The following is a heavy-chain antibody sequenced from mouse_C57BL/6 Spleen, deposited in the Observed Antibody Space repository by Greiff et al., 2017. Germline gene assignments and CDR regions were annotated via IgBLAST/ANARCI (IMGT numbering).Heavy chain of an antibody. J-gene: IGHJ3*01. D-gene: IGHD6-1*01. CDR3: ARDVPLTWFAY. V-gene: IGHV5-4*01. CDR2: ISDGGSYT. CDR1: GFTFSSYA. Sequence: EVQRVESGGGLVKPGGSLKLSCAASGFTFSSYAMSWVRQTPEKRLEWVATISDGGSYTYYPDNVKGRFTISRDNAKNNLYLQMSHLKSEDTAMYYCARDVPLTWFAYWGQGTLVTVSA.